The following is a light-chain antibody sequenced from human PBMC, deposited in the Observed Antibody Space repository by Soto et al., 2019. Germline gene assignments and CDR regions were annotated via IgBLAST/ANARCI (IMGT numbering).Light chain of an antibody. CDR1: QNIGNY. Sequence: DIQMTQSPSSLSASVGDRVAITCRASQNIGNYLNWYRQKPGKAPELLIHAASSLQSGVPSRFSGGRSGTDFNLTIISLQPEDFATYYCLQSYSFHLGFGQGTRLDIK. CDR2: AAS. J-gene: IGKJ5*01. V-gene: IGKV1-39*01. CDR3: LQSYSFHLG.